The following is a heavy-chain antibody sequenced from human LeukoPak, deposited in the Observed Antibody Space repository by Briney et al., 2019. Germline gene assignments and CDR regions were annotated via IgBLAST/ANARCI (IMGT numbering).Heavy chain of an antibody. V-gene: IGHV1-69*05. CDR2: IIPIFGTA. Sequence: GASVKVSCKASGGTFSSYANSWVRQAPGQGLEWMGGIIPIFGTANYAQKFQGRVTITTDESTSTAYMELSSLRSEDTAVYYCASVPAAKSNYCYYYMDVWGKGTTVTVSS. CDR1: GGTFSSYA. CDR3: ASVPAAKSNYCYYYMDV. J-gene: IGHJ6*03. D-gene: IGHD2-2*01.